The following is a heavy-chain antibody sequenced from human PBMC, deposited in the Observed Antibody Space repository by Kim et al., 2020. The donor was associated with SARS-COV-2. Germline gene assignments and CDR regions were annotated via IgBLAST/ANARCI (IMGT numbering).Heavy chain of an antibody. CDR2: ESDP. V-gene: IGHV5-10-1*01. Sequence: ESDPDYSPSFQGHVTISTDKSITTVYLQWISLKASDSAIYYCARGRGWTDYWGQGTLVTVSS. J-gene: IGHJ4*02. D-gene: IGHD1-26*01. CDR3: ARGRGWTDY.